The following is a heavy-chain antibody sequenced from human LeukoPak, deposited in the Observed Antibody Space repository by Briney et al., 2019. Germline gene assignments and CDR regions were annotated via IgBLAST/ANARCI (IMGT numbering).Heavy chain of an antibody. V-gene: IGHV1-18*01. Sequence: ASVKVSCKASGYTFTSYGISWVRQAPGQGLEWMGWISAYNGGTNYLQKLQGRVTMTTDTSTSTAYMELRSLRSDDTAMYYCARRVPFNPYSFDFWGQGTMLTVSS. D-gene: IGHD3-16*02. CDR3: ARRVPFNPYSFDF. CDR2: ISAYNGGT. CDR1: GYTFTSYG. J-gene: IGHJ3*01.